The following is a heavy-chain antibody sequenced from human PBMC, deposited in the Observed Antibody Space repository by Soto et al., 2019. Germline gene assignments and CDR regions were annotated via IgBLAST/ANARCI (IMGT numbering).Heavy chain of an antibody. V-gene: IGHV5-51*01. CDR3: ARKDKSGYFNGFDP. CDR1: GYRFTSYW. CDR2: IFPSDSDT. Sequence: SLKISCRTSGYRFTSYWIAWVRQMPGKGLEWMGIIFPSDSDTRYSPSFQGQVTISADRSTSTVFLQWASLKASDTAVYFCARKDKSGYFNGFDPWGQGTLVTVSS. J-gene: IGHJ5*02. D-gene: IGHD3-22*01.